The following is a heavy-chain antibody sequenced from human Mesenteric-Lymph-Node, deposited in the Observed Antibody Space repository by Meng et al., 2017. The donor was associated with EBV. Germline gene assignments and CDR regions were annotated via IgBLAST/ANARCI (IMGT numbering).Heavy chain of an antibody. V-gene: IGHV4-34*01. D-gene: IGHD2-2*02. J-gene: IGHJ4*02. CDR1: GGSFNDYS. Sequence: QVQLQQWGAGVLKPSGTLSLTCAVYGGSFNDYSWTWIRQPPGKGLEWIGEIDHSGSNNYNPSLKSRVTMAVDTSKNQFSLKLASVTAADTAVYYCARVDYTKSLPFDYWGRGTLVTVSS. CDR3: ARVDYTKSLPFDY. CDR2: IDHSGSN.